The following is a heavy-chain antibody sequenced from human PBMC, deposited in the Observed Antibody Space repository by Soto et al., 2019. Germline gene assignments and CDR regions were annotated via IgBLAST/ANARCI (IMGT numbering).Heavy chain of an antibody. D-gene: IGHD3-10*01. CDR1: GFTFSRYA. CDR2: ISSNGGST. Sequence: EVQLVESGGGLVQPGGSLRLSCAASGFTFSRYAMHWVRQAPGKGLEYVSAISSNGGSTYYANSVKGRFTISRDNXKXTXXLQMGSLRAEDMAVYYCARVYGSGSYYPVDWYFDLWGRGTLVTVSS. V-gene: IGHV3-64*01. CDR3: ARVYGSGSYYPVDWYFDL. J-gene: IGHJ2*01.